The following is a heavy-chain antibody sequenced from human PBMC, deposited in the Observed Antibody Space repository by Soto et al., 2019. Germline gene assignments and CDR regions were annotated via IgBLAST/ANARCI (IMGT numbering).Heavy chain of an antibody. CDR1: GGSISSSSYN. J-gene: IGHJ3*02. V-gene: IGHV4-39*01. CDR2: IYYNGDT. Sequence: QLQLQESGPGLLKPSETLSLTCSVSGGSISSSSYNWDWIRQPPGKGLECIGPIYYNGDTDYNPSPKSRATISVDAADCQFSLDQSSVTAADRSIYYCARFSGNAFDIWGHGTMVTVSP. CDR3: ARFSGNAFDI.